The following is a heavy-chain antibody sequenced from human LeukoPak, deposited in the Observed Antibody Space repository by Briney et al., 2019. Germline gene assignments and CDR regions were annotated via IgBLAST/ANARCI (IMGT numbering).Heavy chain of an antibody. CDR3: ARSYDFWPYYFDY. CDR2: IRSTANGYAT. D-gene: IGHD3-3*01. V-gene: IGHV3-73*01. Sequence: GGSLRLSCAASGFTFSGSALHWVRQASGKGLEWVGRIRSTANGYATAYAASVKGRFTISRDDSKNTAYLQMDSLKTEDTAVYYCARSYDFWPYYFDYWGQGTLVTVSS. CDR1: GFTFSGSA. J-gene: IGHJ4*02.